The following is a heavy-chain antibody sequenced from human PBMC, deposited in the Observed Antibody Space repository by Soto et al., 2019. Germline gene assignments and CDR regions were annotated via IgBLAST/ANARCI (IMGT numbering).Heavy chain of an antibody. CDR1: GDSVSSPYY. D-gene: IGHD6-19*01. J-gene: IGHJ4*02. Sequence: QVQLQESGPGLVKPSGTLSLTCAVSGDSVSSPYYWCWVRQPPGKGLEWIGEVFHTGTTSYNPSLRSRVTISMDKSNNQFSLYLSSVTAADTAVYYCARSAGWYAVHSWGPGTLV. CDR3: ARSAGWYAVHS. V-gene: IGHV4-4*02. CDR2: VFHTGTT.